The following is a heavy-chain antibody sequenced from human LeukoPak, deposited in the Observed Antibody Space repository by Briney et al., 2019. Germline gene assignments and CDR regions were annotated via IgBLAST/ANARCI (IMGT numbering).Heavy chain of an antibody. CDR1: GYTLTELS. Sequence: ASVKVSCKVAGYTLTELSMHWVRQAPGKGLEWMGGFDPEDGETIYAQKFQGRVTMTEDTSTDAAYMELSSLRSEDTAVYYCATPVNVNSSGYPIYAFDIWGQGTMVTVSS. V-gene: IGHV1-24*01. J-gene: IGHJ3*02. CDR3: ATPVNVNSSGYPIYAFDI. CDR2: FDPEDGET. D-gene: IGHD3-22*01.